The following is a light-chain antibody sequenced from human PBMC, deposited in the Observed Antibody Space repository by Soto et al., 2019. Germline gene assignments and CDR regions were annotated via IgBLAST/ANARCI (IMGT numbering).Light chain of an antibody. CDR1: QNIGTR. CDR2: GAS. V-gene: IGKV3-20*01. CDR3: QQYGSSGT. Sequence: EVVMTQSPATLSLSPGESATLSCTTSQNIGTRLAWYQQKPGQAPRLLIYGASNRATGIPDRFSGSGSGTDFTLTISRLEPEDFAVYYCQQYGSSGTFGQGTKVDIK. J-gene: IGKJ1*01.